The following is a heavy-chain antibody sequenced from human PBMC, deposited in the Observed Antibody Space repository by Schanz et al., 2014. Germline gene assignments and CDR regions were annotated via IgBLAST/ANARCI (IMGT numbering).Heavy chain of an antibody. J-gene: IGHJ4*02. V-gene: IGHV3-30-3*01. CDR2: ISYDGSNK. D-gene: IGHD2-15*01. Sequence: VQLLESGGGLVQPGGSLRLSCAASGFTLSSYAMHWVRQAPGKGLEWVAVISYDGSNKYYADSVKGRFTISRDNSKNTLYLQMNTQRAEDTAVYHCARDSGYGSGGSCLAFDYWGQGTLVTVSS. CDR3: ARDSGYGSGGSCLAFDY. CDR1: GFTLSSYA.